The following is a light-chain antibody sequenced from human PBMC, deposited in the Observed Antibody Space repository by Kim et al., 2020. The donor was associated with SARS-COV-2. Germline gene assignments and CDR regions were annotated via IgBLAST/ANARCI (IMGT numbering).Light chain of an antibody. J-gene: IGLJ2*01. CDR1: SGGIASNY. Sequence: GKQVTISGHRSSGGIASNYVQWYQQRPGSAPTTVIYEDNQRPSGVPDRFSGSIDSSSNAASLTISGLKTEDEADYYCQSYDSSNVVFGGGTQLTVL. CDR3: QSYDSSNVV. V-gene: IGLV6-57*03. CDR2: EDN.